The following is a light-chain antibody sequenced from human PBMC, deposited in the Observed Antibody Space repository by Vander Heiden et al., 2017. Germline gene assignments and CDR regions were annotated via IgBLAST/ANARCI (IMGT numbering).Light chain of an antibody. CDR3: QQRSNWHS. CDR1: QSVSSY. CDR2: DAS. Sequence: EIVLPQSPATPSLSPGDRATLSCRASQSVSSYLAWYQQKPGQAPRLLIYDASNRATGIPARFSGSGSGTDFTLTISSLEPEDFAVYYCQQRSNWHSFGGGTKVEIK. V-gene: IGKV3-11*01. J-gene: IGKJ4*01.